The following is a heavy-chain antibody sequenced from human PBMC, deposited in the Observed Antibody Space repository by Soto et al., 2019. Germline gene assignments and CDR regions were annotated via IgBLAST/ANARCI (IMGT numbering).Heavy chain of an antibody. V-gene: IGHV4-34*01. CDR1: GDSLKFYY. D-gene: IGHD1-26*01. Sequence: SETLSLTCAVSGDSLKFYYWSWLRQSPGKGLEWLGEVHRSGDTKDNPSFSSRVTISVDSPRNQLSLKMTSVTAADTAIYYCARRGEAAPTYYYFDVWGKGTTVTVSS. J-gene: IGHJ6*03. CDR3: ARRGEAAPTYYYFDV. CDR2: VHRSGDT.